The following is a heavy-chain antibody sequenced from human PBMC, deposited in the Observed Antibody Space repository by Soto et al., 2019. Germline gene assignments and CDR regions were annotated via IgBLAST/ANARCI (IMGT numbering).Heavy chain of an antibody. J-gene: IGHJ4*02. V-gene: IGHV3-23*01. D-gene: IGHD6-19*01. CDR1: GFTFSRLA. Sequence: GGSLRLSCAASGFTFSRLAMGWVRQAPGKGLEWVSVIDYSGGTTYYTDSVKGRFIISRDNSKKMLYLQMNSLRAEDTAVYYCAKDATRTDGWYYFDYWGQGALVTVSS. CDR3: AKDATRTDGWYYFDY. CDR2: IDYSGGTT.